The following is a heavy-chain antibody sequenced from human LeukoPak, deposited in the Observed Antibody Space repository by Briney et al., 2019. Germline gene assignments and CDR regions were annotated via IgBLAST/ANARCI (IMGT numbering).Heavy chain of an antibody. V-gene: IGHV4-59*08. CDR2: IYYSGST. J-gene: IGHJ5*02. CDR3: ARNPPDKYYYDSSGRFDP. D-gene: IGHD3-22*01. Sequence: SETLSLTCTVSGGSISSYYWSWIRQPPGKGLEWIGYIYYSGSTNYNPSLKSRVTISVDTSKNQFSLKLSSVTAADTAVYYCARNPPDKYYYDSSGRFDPWGQGTLSPSPQ. CDR1: GGSISSYY.